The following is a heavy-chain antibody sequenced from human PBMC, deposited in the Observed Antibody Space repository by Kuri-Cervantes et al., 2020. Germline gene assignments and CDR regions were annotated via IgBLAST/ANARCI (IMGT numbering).Heavy chain of an antibody. CDR1: GFTFSSYA. D-gene: IGHD2/OR15-2a*01. Sequence: GESLKISCAASGFTFSSYAMHWVRQAPGKGLEWVGRINPNSGGTNYAQKFQGRVTMTRDTSISTAYMELSRLRSDDTAVYYCARDFAPLSYYYYGMDVWGQGTTVTVSS. CDR3: ARDFAPLSYYYYGMDV. CDR2: INPNSGGT. V-gene: IGHV1-2*02. J-gene: IGHJ6*02.